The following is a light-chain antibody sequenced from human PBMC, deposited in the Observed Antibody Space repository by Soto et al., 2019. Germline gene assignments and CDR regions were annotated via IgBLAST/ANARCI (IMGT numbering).Light chain of an antibody. CDR3: QSYGSSRT. V-gene: IGKV3-20*01. Sequence: EVVLTQSPGSLSLSPGDRATLSYRASQSLVNTYLAWYHQKAGQAPRLLNVDASARATGIPDRFSGSGSGTDFTLSISRLEPEDFAVYYCQSYGSSRTFGHGTKVDIK. J-gene: IGKJ1*01. CDR1: QSLVNTY. CDR2: DAS.